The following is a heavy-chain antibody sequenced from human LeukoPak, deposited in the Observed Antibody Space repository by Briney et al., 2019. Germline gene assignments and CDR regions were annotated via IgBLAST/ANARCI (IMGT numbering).Heavy chain of an antibody. V-gene: IGHV3-30-3*01. D-gene: IGHD4-17*01. CDR3: ARDLSTVTRRDLPWGYYFDY. CDR1: GFTFSTYA. CDR2: ISYDGGNK. Sequence: PGGSLRLSCAASGFTFSTYAMHWVRQAPGKGLEWVAVISYDGGNKYYADSVKGRFTISRDNSKNTLYLQMNSLRAEDTAVYYCARDLSTVTRRDLPWGYYFDYWGQGTLVTVSS. J-gene: IGHJ4*02.